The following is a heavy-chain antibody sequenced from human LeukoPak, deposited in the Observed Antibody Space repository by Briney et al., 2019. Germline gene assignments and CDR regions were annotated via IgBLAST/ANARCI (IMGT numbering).Heavy chain of an antibody. Sequence: SVKVSCKASGGTFSSYAISWARQAPGQGLEWMGGIIPIFGTANYAQKFQGRVTITADESTSTAYMELSSLRSEDTAVYYCARGTTGTTPVRYYYYGMDVWGKGTTVTVSS. D-gene: IGHD1-1*01. J-gene: IGHJ6*04. CDR3: ARGTTGTTPVRYYYYGMDV. CDR2: IIPIFGTA. CDR1: GGTFSSYA. V-gene: IGHV1-69*01.